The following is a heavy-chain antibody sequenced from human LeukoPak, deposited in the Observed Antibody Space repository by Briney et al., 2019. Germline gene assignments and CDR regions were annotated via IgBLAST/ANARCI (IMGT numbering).Heavy chain of an antibody. CDR2: IHYSGSS. D-gene: IGHD3-22*01. CDR1: GGSISTYY. Sequence: SETLSLTCSVSGGSISTYYWSWVRQPPGKGPEWIGYIHYSGSSNYNPSLKSRVTMSVDTSKNQCSLKLSSVTAADTAVYSCAREYYDNSGYTLDSWGQGTLVTVSS. CDR3: AREYYDNSGYTLDS. J-gene: IGHJ4*02. V-gene: IGHV4-59*12.